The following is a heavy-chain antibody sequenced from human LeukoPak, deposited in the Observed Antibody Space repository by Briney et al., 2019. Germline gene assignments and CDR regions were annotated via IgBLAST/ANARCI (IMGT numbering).Heavy chain of an antibody. Sequence: GGSLRLSCAASEFTLSNYWMHWVRQAPGKGLVWVSVIYSGGSRYYAASVKGRFTISRDNSKNTLYLQMNSLRAEDTAVYYCAGIQLWFFDYWGQGTLVTVSS. D-gene: IGHD5-18*01. CDR2: IYSGGSR. CDR3: AGIQLWFFDY. CDR1: EFTLSNYW. V-gene: IGHV3-66*01. J-gene: IGHJ4*02.